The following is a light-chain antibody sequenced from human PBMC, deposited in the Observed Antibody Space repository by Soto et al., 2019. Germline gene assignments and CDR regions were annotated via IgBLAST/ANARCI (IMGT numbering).Light chain of an antibody. CDR3: GRWDSILTAAL. J-gene: IGLJ7*01. CDR2: ENN. CDR1: SSDIGNNY. Sequence: QSVLTQPPSVSAAAGQQVAISRSGSSSDIGNNYVSWYQHLPGTAPKLLIYENNKRPPGIPDRLSGSKSGTSATLVVTRCQSGDEADYYCGRWDSILTAALFGGGTQLTVL. V-gene: IGLV1-51*02.